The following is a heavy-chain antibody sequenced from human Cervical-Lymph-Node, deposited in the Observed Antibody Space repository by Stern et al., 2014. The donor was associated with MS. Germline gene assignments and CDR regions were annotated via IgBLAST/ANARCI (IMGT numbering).Heavy chain of an antibody. Sequence: QLQLQESGPGLVKPSETLSLTCTVSGDSIDNFNFYWGWIRQPPGKGLEWVGSIDYRGPSYSNPSLKSPVSVSVDTSNTQFPLRLSSVTAADTAVYYCARIRRSAWFPDYWGQGTLVVVSS. D-gene: IGHD3-10*01. CDR3: ARIRRSAWFPDY. V-gene: IGHV4-39*01. CDR2: IDYRGPS. J-gene: IGHJ4*02. CDR1: GDSIDNFNFY.